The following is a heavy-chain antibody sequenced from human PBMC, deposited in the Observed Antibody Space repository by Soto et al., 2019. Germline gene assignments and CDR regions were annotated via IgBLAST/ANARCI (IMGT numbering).Heavy chain of an antibody. D-gene: IGHD2-2*01. CDR2: INAGNGNT. CDR1: GYTFTSYA. CDR3: ARAGTVVVPAAISRRRHLYGMDV. J-gene: IGHJ6*02. Sequence: ASVKVSCKASGYTFTSYAMHWVRQAPGQRLEWMGWINAGNGNTKYSQKFQGRVTITRDTSASTAYMEPSSLRSEDTDVYFCARAGTVVVPAAISRRRHLYGMDVWGQGTTVTVSS. V-gene: IGHV1-3*01.